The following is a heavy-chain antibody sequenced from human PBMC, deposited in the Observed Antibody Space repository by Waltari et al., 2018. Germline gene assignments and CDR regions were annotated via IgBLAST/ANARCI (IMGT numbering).Heavy chain of an antibody. D-gene: IGHD6-13*01. Sequence: QVQLVQSGAEVKKPGSSVKVSCKASGGTFSSYAISWVSQAPGQGLEWMGGIIPIFGTANYAQKFQGRVTITADESTSTAYMELSSLRSEDTAVYYCARVPTPYSSSWYYFDYWGQGTLVTVSS. V-gene: IGHV1-69*01. J-gene: IGHJ4*02. CDR2: IIPIFGTA. CDR3: ARVPTPYSSSWYYFDY. CDR1: GGTFSSYA.